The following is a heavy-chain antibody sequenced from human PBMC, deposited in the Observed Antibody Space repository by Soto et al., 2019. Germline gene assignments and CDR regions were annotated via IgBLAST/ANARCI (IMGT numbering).Heavy chain of an antibody. D-gene: IGHD2-21*02. CDR3: ATVRAYCGGDCYYFDY. V-gene: IGHV1-24*01. Sequence: ASVKVSCKVSGYTLTELSMHWVRQAPGKGLEWMGGFDPEDGETIYAQKFQGRVTMTEDTSTDTAYMELSSLRSEDTAVYYCATVRAYCGGDCYYFDYWGQGTLVTVSS. J-gene: IGHJ4*02. CDR1: GYTLTELS. CDR2: FDPEDGET.